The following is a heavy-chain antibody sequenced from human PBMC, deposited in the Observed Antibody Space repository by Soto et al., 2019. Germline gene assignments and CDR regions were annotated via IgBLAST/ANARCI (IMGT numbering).Heavy chain of an antibody. CDR3: AREDATSCFDY. J-gene: IGHJ4*02. CDR2: IYYSGST. Sequence: SETLSLTCTVSGGSISTYYWSWIRQPPGKGLEWIGYIYYSGSTNYNPSLKSRVTISVDTSKNQFSLKLSSVTAADTAVYYCAREDATSCFDYWGQGTLVTVSS. CDR1: GGSISTYY. V-gene: IGHV4-59*01. D-gene: IGHD2-2*01.